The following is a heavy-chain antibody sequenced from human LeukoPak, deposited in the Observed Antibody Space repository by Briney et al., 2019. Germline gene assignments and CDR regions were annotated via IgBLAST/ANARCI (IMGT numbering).Heavy chain of an antibody. J-gene: IGHJ5*02. CDR2: INTNTGNP. CDR3: ARVKPDSGNHNWFDP. CDR1: GYTFTSYA. Sequence: ASVKVSCKASGYTFTSYAMNWVRQAPGQGLEWMGWINTNTGNPTYAQGFTGRFVFSLDTSVSTAYLQISSLKAEDTAVYYCARVKPDSGNHNWFDPWGQGTLVTVSS. D-gene: IGHD5-12*01. V-gene: IGHV7-4-1*02.